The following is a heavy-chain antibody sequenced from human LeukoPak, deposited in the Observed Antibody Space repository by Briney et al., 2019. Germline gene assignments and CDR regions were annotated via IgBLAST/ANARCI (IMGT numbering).Heavy chain of an antibody. CDR1: GGSFSGYY. J-gene: IGHJ4*02. V-gene: IGHV4-34*01. Sequence: PSETLSLTCAVYGGSFSGYYWSWIRQPPGKGLEWIGEINHSGSTNYNPSLKSRVTISVDTSKNQFSLKLSSVTAADTAVYYCARGRLIFYWGQGTLVTVSS. CDR3: ARGRLIFY. CDR2: INHSGST. D-gene: IGHD2-15*01.